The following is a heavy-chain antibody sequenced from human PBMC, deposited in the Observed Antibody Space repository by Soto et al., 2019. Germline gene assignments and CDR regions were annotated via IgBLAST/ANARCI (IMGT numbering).Heavy chain of an antibody. CDR3: ARSDIVGATGGYFDY. V-gene: IGHV4-59*01. CDR2: IYYSGST. Sequence: ASETLSLTCTVSGGSISSYYWSWIRQPPGKGLEWIGYIYYSGSTNYNPSLKSRVTISVDTSKNQFSLKLSSVTAADTAVYYCARSDIVGATGGYFDYWGQGTLVTVSS. J-gene: IGHJ4*02. D-gene: IGHD1-26*01. CDR1: GGSISSYY.